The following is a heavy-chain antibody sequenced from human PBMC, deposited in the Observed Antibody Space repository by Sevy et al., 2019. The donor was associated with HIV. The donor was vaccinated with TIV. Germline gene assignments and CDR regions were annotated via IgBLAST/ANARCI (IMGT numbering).Heavy chain of an antibody. Sequence: GGSLRLSSAASGFTFSSYWMSWVRQAPGKGLEWVANIKQDGSEKYYVDSVKGRFTISRDNAKNSLYLQMNSLRAEDTAVYYCAREGRYYYYGMDVWGQGTTVTVSS. V-gene: IGHV3-7*01. CDR1: GFTFSSYW. J-gene: IGHJ6*02. CDR3: AREGRYYYYGMDV. CDR2: IKQDGSEK.